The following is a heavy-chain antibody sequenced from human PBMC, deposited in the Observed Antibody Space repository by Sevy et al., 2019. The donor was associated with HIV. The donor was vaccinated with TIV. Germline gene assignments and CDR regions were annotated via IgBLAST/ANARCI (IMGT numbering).Heavy chain of an antibody. J-gene: IGHJ4*02. CDR2: ISYSGTNK. V-gene: IGHV3-30-3*01. CDR1: GFTFTLYA. CDR3: AREVGYSYGN. Sequence: GGSLRLSCAASGFTFTLYAIHWVRQAPGKGLEWVALISYSGTNKYYADSVKGRFTISRDNSKNTLYLQMNSLRAEDTAVYYCAREVGYSYGNWGQGTLVTVSS. D-gene: IGHD5-18*01.